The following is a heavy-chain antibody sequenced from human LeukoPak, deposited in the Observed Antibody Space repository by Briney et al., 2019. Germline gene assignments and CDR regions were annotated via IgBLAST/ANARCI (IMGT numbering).Heavy chain of an antibody. Sequence: SETLSLTCTVSGGSINGFYWSWIRQPPGKGLEWIGYIYYSGSTNYNPCLRSRVTISVDRSKNQFSLKMNSVTAADTAMYYCAGLHFAAAEEFDPWGQGTLVTVSS. CDR2: IYYSGST. J-gene: IGHJ5*02. D-gene: IGHD6-13*01. CDR3: AGLHFAAAEEFDP. V-gene: IGHV4-59*08. CDR1: GGSINGFY.